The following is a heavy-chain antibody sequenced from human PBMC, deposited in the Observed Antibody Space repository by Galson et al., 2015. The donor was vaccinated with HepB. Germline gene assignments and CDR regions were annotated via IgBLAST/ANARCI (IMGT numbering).Heavy chain of an antibody. V-gene: IGHV3-73*01. CDR3: TRAIELGYSSGWNFDY. Sequence: SLRLSCAASGFTFSGSAMHWVRQASGKGLEWVGRIRSKANSYATAYAASVKGRFTISRDDSKNTAYLQMNSLKTEDTAVYYCTRAIELGYSSGWNFDYWGQGTLVTVSS. CDR2: IRSKANSYAT. D-gene: IGHD6-19*01. J-gene: IGHJ4*02. CDR1: GFTFSGSA.